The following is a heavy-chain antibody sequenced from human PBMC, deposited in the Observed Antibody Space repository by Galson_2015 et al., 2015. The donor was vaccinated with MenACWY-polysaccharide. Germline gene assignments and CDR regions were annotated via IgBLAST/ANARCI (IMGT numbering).Heavy chain of an antibody. CDR1: EFTFSSYY. CDR3: ARQSLNYDFWSGYYPTNFDY. D-gene: IGHD3-3*01. Sequence: SLRLSCAASEFTFSSYYMSWVRQAPGKGLEWVSSISSTTTYIYYADSVKGRFTISRDNAKNSLYLQMNSLGAEDTAVYYCARQSLNYDFWSGYYPTNFDY. CDR2: ISSTTTYI. V-gene: IGHV3-21*01. J-gene: IGHJ4*01.